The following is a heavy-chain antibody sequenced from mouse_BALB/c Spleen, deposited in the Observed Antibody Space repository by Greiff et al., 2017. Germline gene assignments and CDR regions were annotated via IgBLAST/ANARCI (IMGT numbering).Heavy chain of an antibody. Sequence: EVQRVESGGGLVKPGGSLKLSCAASGFTFSSYAMSWVRQSPEKRLEWVAEISSGGSYTYYPDTVTGRFTISRDNAKNTLYLEMSSLRSEDTAMYYCARSGKRYAMDYWGQGTSVTVSS. CDR2: ISSGGSYT. CDR3: ARSGKRYAMDY. J-gene: IGHJ4*01. V-gene: IGHV5-9-4*01. CDR1: GFTFSSYA. D-gene: IGHD1-3*01.